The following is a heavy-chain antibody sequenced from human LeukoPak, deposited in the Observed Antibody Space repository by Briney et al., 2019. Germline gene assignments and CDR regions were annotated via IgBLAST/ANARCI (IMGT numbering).Heavy chain of an antibody. D-gene: IGHD4-4*01. CDR1: GFTFDDYA. CDR3: ARDPSFYSNYDNGY. Sequence: GRSLRLSCAASGFTFDDYAMHWVRQAPGKGLEWVSGISWNSGSIGYADSVKGRFTISRDNAKNSLYLQMNSLRAEDTAVYYCARDPSFYSNYDNGYWGQGTLVTVSS. V-gene: IGHV3-9*01. J-gene: IGHJ4*02. CDR2: ISWNSGSI.